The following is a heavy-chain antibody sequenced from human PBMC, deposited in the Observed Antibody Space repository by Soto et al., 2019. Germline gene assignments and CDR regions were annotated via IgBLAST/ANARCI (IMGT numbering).Heavy chain of an antibody. Sequence: EVQLLESGGGLVQPGGSLRLSCEASGFTFYNYALSWVRQAPGKGLEWVSVVSGGGSTTFYADSVRGRFTISRDNSKKTVYLQMDSLRAEDTAVYYCAKVVGMTTVTFDSYYFDYWGQGNLVTVSS. CDR1: GFTFYNYA. V-gene: IGHV3-23*01. CDR3: AKVVGMTTVTFDSYYFDY. D-gene: IGHD4-17*01. J-gene: IGHJ4*02. CDR2: VSGGGSTT.